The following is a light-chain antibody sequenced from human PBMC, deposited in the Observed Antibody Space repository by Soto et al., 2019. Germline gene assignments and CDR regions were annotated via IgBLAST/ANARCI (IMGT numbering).Light chain of an antibody. CDR2: EVS. CDR3: VSYAGSKNV. J-gene: IGLJ1*01. CDR1: SSDVGAYNY. V-gene: IGLV2-8*01. Sequence: QSALTQPPSASGSPGQSVTISCTGTSSDVGAYNYVSWYQQHPGKAPKLMIYEVSKRPSGVPDRFSASKSGNTASLTVSGLQDEDEADYYCVSYAGSKNVFGTGTKVTVL.